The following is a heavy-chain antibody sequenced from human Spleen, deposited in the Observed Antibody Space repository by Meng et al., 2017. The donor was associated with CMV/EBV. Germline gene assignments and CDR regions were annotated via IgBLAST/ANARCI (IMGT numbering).Heavy chain of an antibody. J-gene: IGHJ6*02. D-gene: IGHD3-3*01. CDR2: INHSGST. CDR3: ARVGVVIIAGMDV. CDR1: GGSFSGYY. V-gene: IGHV4-34*01. Sequence: SETLSLTCAVYGGSFSGYYWSWIRQPPGKGLEWIGEINHSGSTNYNPTLKSRVTISVDTSKNQFSLNLSSVTAADTAVYYCARVGVVIIAGMDVWGQGTTVTVSS.